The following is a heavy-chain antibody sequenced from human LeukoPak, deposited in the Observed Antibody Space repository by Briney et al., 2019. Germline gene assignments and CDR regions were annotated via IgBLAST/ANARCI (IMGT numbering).Heavy chain of an antibody. CDR3: ARDDYSNYDGYYYYYYMDV. CDR2: IYHSGAT. D-gene: IGHD4-11*01. CDR1: GGSVSSGSYY. Sequence: SETLSLTCTVSGGSVSSGSYYWSWIRQPPGKGLEWIGYIYHSGATNYNPSLKSRVTISIDTSKNRFSLKLRSVTAADTAVYFCARDDYSNYDGYYYYYYMDVWGKGTTVTVSS. J-gene: IGHJ6*03. V-gene: IGHV4-61*01.